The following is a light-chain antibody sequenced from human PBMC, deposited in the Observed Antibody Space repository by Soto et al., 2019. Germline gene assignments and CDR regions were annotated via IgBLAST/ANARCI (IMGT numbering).Light chain of an antibody. J-gene: IGLJ2*01. V-gene: IGLV2-14*01. CDR3: SSYTGSSTVV. CDR1: SSDVGGYNF. CDR2: EVR. Sequence: QSALTQPASVSGSPGQSITISCTGTSSDVGGYNFVSWYQQHPGKAPKHMIYEVRNRPSGVSNRFSCSKSGNTASLTISGLQAEDEADYYCSSYTGSSTVVFGGGTKLTVL.